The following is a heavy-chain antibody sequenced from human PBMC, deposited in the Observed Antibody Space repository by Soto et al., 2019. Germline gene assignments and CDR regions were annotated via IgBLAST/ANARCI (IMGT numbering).Heavy chain of an antibody. CDR2: MNPNSGNT. D-gene: IGHD3-10*01. V-gene: IGHV1-8*01. J-gene: IGHJ4*02. Sequence: ASVKVSCKASGYTFTSYDINWVRQATGQGLEWMGWMNPNSGNTGYAQKFQGRVTMTRNTSISTAYMELSSLRSEDTAVYYCARSPFVWFGELLSFDYWGQGTLFTVS. CDR3: ARSPFVWFGELLSFDY. CDR1: GYTFTSYD.